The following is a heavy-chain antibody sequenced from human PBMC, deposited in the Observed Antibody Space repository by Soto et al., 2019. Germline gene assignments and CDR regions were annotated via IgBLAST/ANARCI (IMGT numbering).Heavy chain of an antibody. V-gene: IGHV4-39*01. J-gene: IGHJ4*02. D-gene: IGHD1-26*01. CDR1: GGSISGSSYY. Sequence: QLQLQESGPGLVKPSETLSLTCTVSGGSISGSSYYWGWIRQPPGKGLEWIGSIYYSGSTYYNPSLKSRVTISVDTSKNQFSLKLSSVTAADTAVYYCARGLSGSYYFDYWGQGTLVTVSS. CDR3: ARGLSGSYYFDY. CDR2: IYYSGST.